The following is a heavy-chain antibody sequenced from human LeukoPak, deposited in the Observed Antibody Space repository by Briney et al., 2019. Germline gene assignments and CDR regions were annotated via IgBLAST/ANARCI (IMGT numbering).Heavy chain of an antibody. V-gene: IGHV3-23*01. J-gene: IGHJ4*02. CDR1: GFSFSTYT. CDR3: AKVETNRFDY. D-gene: IGHD1-14*01. CDR2: ISNSGGIT. Sequence: GESLKISCTDSGFSFSTYTMGWVRQAPGKGLEWVSSISNSGGITYYAGSVKGRFTISRDNSMNTLSLQMNSLRAEDTAVYYCAKVETNRFDYWGQGTLVTVSS.